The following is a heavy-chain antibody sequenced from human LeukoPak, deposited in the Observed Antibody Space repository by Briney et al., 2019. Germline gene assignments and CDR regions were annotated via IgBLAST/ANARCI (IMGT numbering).Heavy chain of an antibody. J-gene: IGHJ4*02. CDR1: GGFISSYY. D-gene: IGHD3-22*01. CDR3: ARMIAPQAFDY. V-gene: IGHV4-4*07. Sequence: SETLSLTCTVSGGFISSYYWSWIRQPAGKGLEWIGRIYSSGSTNYNPSLKSRVTMSVDTSKSQFSLKLSSVAAADTAVYCCARMIAPQAFDYWGQGTLVTVSS. CDR2: IYSSGST.